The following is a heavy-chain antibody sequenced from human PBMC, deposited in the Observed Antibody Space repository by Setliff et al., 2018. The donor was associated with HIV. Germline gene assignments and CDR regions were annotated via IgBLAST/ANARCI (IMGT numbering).Heavy chain of an antibody. V-gene: IGHV3-48*04. CDR1: GFTFSRYS. Sequence: GGSLRLSCAASGFTFSRYSMNWVRQAPGKGLEWVSYISSSSSSIYHADSVKGRFTISRDNAKNTLYLQMNRLRADDTAVYYCTRDPTPKELWFFSGYYSDYWGQGTLVTVSS. CDR2: ISSSSSSI. J-gene: IGHJ4*02. CDR3: TRDPTPKELWFFSGYYSDY. D-gene: IGHD3-10*01.